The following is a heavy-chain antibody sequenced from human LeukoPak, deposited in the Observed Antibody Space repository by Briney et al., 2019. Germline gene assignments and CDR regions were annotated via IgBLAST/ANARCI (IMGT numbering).Heavy chain of an antibody. CDR2: ISKDGSDN. D-gene: IGHD3-22*01. CDR1: GFTFTSYA. J-gene: IGHJ4*02. V-gene: IGHV3-30-3*02. CDR3: AKPLDSSGYFFDY. Sequence: PGGSLRLSCAASGFTFTSYALHWVRQAPGKWLEWGTVISKDGSDNYYADSVRGRFTISRDSSKNTLYLQMNSLRAEDTAVYYCAKPLDSSGYFFDYWGQGTLVTVSS.